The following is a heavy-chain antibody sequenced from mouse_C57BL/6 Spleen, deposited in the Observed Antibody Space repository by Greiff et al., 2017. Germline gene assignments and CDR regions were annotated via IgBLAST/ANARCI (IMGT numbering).Heavy chain of an antibody. J-gene: IGHJ1*03. Sequence: EVQLMESGPGLVKPCPSLSLTCSVTGYSITSGYFRNWNRQFPGNKLEWMGYISYDGSNNYNPSLKNRISITRDTSKNQFFLKLNSVTTEDTATYYCAREGGSSSYWYFDVWGTGTTVTVSS. CDR3: AREGGSSSYWYFDV. CDR1: GYSITSGYF. D-gene: IGHD1-1*01. CDR2: ISYDGSN. V-gene: IGHV3-6*01.